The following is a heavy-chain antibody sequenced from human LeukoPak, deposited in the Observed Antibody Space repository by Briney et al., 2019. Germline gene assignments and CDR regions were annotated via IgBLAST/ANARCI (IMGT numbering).Heavy chain of an antibody. V-gene: IGHV5-51*01. CDR1: GYNFINYW. J-gene: IGHJ6*02. Sequence: GESLKISCKGSGYNFINYWIGWVRQMPGKGLEWMGIIYPGDSDTRYSPSFQGQVTISADKSISTAYLQWNSLKASDTAMYYCARHIQLWYYGMDVWGQGTTVTVSS. CDR3: ARHIQLWYYGMDV. CDR2: IYPGDSDT. D-gene: IGHD5-18*01.